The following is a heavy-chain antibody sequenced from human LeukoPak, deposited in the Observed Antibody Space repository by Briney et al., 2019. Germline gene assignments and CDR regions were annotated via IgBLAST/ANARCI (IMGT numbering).Heavy chain of an antibody. D-gene: IGHD6-19*01. CDR2: ISSSSSYI. CDR3: ARRLAVAGMTNWFDP. CDR1: GFTFSNYW. Sequence: GGSLRLSCAASGFTFSNYWMNWVRQAPGKGLEWVSSISSSSSYIYYADSVKGRFTISRDNAKNSLYLQMNSLRAEDTAVYYCARRLAVAGMTNWFDPWGQGTLVTVSS. J-gene: IGHJ5*02. V-gene: IGHV3-21*01.